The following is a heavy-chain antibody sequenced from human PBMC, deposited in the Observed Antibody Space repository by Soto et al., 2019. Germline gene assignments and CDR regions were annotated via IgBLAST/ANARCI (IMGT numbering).Heavy chain of an antibody. CDR1: GGSISSGGYY. Sequence: QVQLQESGPGLVKPSQTLSLTCTVSGGSISSGGYYWSWIRQHPGKGLEWIGYIYYSGSTYYNPSLKSRVTISVDTSKNQFSLKLSSVTAADTAVYYCARVEGPRGAQPGSSWSPLWEGYFDYWGQGTLVTVSS. V-gene: IGHV4-31*03. CDR2: IYYSGST. D-gene: IGHD6-13*01. J-gene: IGHJ4*02. CDR3: ARVEGPRGAQPGSSWSPLWEGYFDY.